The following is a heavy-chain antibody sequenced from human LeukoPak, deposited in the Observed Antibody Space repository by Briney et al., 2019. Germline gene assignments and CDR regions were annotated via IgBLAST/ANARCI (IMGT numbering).Heavy chain of an antibody. J-gene: IGHJ4*02. D-gene: IGHD3/OR15-3a*01. CDR1: GFTFSSYT. CDR3: ARGDWSLDN. CDR2: ISSSSRYV. V-gene: IGHV3-21*01. Sequence: PGWSLRLSCAASGFTFSSYTMNWVRQAPGKGLEWVSSISSSSRYVYYADSVKGRFTISRDNAENSLYLQMNSLRAEDMAVYYCARGDWSLDNWGQGTLVTVSS.